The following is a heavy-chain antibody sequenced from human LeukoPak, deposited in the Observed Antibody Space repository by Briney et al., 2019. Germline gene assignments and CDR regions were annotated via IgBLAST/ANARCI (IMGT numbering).Heavy chain of an antibody. Sequence: GASVKVSCKASGGTFSSYPISWVRQAPGQGLEWMGRIIPILGIANYAQKFQGRVTITADKSTSTAYMELSSLRSEDTAVYYCAREWQLDRGPFDPWGQGTLVTVSS. CDR3: AREWQLDRGPFDP. D-gene: IGHD3-10*01. CDR1: GGTFSSYP. J-gene: IGHJ5*02. CDR2: IIPILGIA. V-gene: IGHV1-69*04.